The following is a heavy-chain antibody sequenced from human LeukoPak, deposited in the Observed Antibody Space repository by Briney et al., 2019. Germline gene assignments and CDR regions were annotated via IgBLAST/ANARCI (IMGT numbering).Heavy chain of an antibody. V-gene: IGHV3-48*04. Sequence: SGGSLRLSCAASGFTFSSYSMNWVRQAPGKGLEWVSYISSSSSTIYYADSVKGRFTISRDNAKNSLYLQMNSLRAEDTAVYYCARAPPIPAAMGARWYGMDVWGQGTTVTVSS. D-gene: IGHD2-2*01. J-gene: IGHJ6*02. CDR1: GFTFSSYS. CDR2: ISSSSSTI. CDR3: ARAPPIPAAMGARWYGMDV.